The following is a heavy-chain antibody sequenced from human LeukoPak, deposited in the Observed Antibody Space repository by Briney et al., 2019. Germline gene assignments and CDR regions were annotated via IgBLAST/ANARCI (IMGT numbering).Heavy chain of an antibody. D-gene: IGHD3-16*01. V-gene: IGHV4-34*01. CDR1: GGSFSGYY. Sequence: SETLSLTCAVYGGSFSGYYWSWIRQPPGKGLEWIGEINHSGSTNYNPSLKSRVTISVDTSKNQFSLKLSSVTAADTAVYYCATSYIGGFGKPDYWGQGTLVTVSS. J-gene: IGHJ4*02. CDR2: INHSGST. CDR3: ATSYIGGFGKPDY.